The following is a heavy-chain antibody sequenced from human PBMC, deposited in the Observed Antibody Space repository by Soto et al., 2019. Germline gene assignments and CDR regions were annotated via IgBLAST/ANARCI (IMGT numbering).Heavy chain of an antibody. CDR2: INPSGGST. Sequence: GASVKVSCKASGYTFTSYYMHWVRQAHGQVLEWMGIINPSGGSTSYAQKFQGRVTMTRDTSTITVYMELSSLRSEDTAVYYCARGGSVYYYYYGMDVWGQGTTVTVSS. V-gene: IGHV1-46*01. J-gene: IGHJ6*02. CDR1: GYTFTSYY. D-gene: IGHD5-12*01. CDR3: ARGGSVYYYYYGMDV.